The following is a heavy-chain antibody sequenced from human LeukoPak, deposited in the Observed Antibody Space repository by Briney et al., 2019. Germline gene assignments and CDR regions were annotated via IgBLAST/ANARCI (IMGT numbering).Heavy chain of an antibody. CDR1: GGSISSGGYS. V-gene: IGHV4-30-2*01. J-gene: IGHJ2*01. CDR2: IYHSGST. Sequence: SETLSLTCAVSGGSISSGGYSWSWIRQPPGKGLEWIGYIYHSGSTYYNPSLKSRVTISVDTSKNQFSLKLSSVTAADTAVYYCARGLGGYSSSFRPKAWYFDLWGRGTLVTVSS. D-gene: IGHD6-13*01. CDR3: ARGLGGYSSSFRPKAWYFDL.